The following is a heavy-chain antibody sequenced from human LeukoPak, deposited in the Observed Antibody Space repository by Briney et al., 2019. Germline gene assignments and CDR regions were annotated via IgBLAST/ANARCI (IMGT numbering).Heavy chain of an antibody. D-gene: IGHD3-3*01. CDR2: IYYSRNT. V-gene: IGHV4-31*03. CDR3: ARGFGGVVTQHLDY. J-gene: IGHJ4*02. CDR1: GGSISSGGYY. Sequence: PSETLSLTCTVSGGSISSGGYYWSWIRQHPGEGLEWIGYIYYSRNTYYNPSLRSRVIISVDTSKNQFSLKLCSVTAADTAVYYCARGFGGVVTQHLDYWGQGTLVTVYS.